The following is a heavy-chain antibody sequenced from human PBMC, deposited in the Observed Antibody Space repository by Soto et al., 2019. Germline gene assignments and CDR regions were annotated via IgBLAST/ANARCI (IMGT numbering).Heavy chain of an antibody. J-gene: IGHJ4*02. CDR1: GFTFSNHW. Sequence: EGQLVESGGGLVQPGGSLRLSCAASGFTFSNHWMHWVRQAPGKGLVWVACISPDGTDTKYADSVKGRFTISRDNFKNMLYLQVNSLGAEDTAVFYCSGEQGGRFDYWGQGTGVTVSS. CDR2: ISPDGTDT. D-gene: IGHD2-15*01. CDR3: SGEQGGRFDY. V-gene: IGHV3-74*01.